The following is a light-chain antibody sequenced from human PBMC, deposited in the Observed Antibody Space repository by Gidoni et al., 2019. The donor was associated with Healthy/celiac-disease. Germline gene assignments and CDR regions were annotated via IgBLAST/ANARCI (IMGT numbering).Light chain of an antibody. CDR3: RQALQTPLT. CDR1: QSLLHSNGYSY. CDR2: LGS. J-gene: IGKJ4*01. V-gene: IGKV2-28*01. Sequence: DIVMTQSPLSLPVTPGEPASISCRSSQSLLHSNGYSYLDWYLQKPGQSPQLLIYLGSNRASGVPDRVSGSGSGTDFTLKISRVEAEDVGVYYCRQALQTPLTFGGGTKVEIK.